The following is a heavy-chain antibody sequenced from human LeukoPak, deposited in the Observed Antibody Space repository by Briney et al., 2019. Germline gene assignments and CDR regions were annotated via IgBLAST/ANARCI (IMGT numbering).Heavy chain of an antibody. CDR2: IYYSGST. Sequence: PSETLSLTCTVSGGSISSYYWSWIRQPPGKGLEWIGYIYYSGSTNYNPSLKSRVTISVDTSKNQFSLKLSSVTAADTAVYYCARAGYCSGGSCYSGSYYYYGMDVWGQGTTVTVSS. V-gene: IGHV4-59*01. CDR3: ARAGYCSGGSCYSGSYYYYGMDV. D-gene: IGHD2-15*01. J-gene: IGHJ6*02. CDR1: GGSISSYY.